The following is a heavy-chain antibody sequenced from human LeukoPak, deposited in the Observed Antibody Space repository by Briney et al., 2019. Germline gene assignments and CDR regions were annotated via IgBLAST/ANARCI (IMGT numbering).Heavy chain of an antibody. CDR2: IRYDGSNK. V-gene: IGHV3-30*02. Sequence: GGSLRLSCAASGFTFSSYGMHWVRQAPGKGLDWVAFIRYDGSNKYYADSVKGRFTISRDNAKNSLYLQMNSLRAEDTAVYYCARTWLSAFDIWGQGTMVTVSS. D-gene: IGHD1-7*01. CDR1: GFTFSSYG. CDR3: ARTWLSAFDI. J-gene: IGHJ3*02.